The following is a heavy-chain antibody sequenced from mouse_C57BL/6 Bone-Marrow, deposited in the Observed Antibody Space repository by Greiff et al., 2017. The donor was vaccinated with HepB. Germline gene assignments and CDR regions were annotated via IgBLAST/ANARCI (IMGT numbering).Heavy chain of an antibody. Sequence: QVQLQQSGPELVKPGASVKISCKASGYTFTDYYINWVKQRPGQGLEWIGWIFPGSGSTYYNEKFKGKATLTVDKSSSTAYMLLSSLTSEDSAVYFCAREGTTVVALYYYAMDYWGQGTSVTVSS. CDR1: GYTFTDYY. CDR2: IFPGSGST. CDR3: AREGTTVVALYYYAMDY. V-gene: IGHV1-75*01. D-gene: IGHD1-1*01. J-gene: IGHJ4*01.